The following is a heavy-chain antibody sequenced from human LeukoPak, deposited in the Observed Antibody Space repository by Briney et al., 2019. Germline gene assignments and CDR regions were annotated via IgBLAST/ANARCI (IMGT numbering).Heavy chain of an antibody. V-gene: IGHV4-39*07. CDR3: ARVMATTYSDYYYYYMDV. Sequence: PSETLSLTCIVSGGSITTDNYYWDWIRQSPGRGLEWIGSLYYGGSTYYNPSLKSRLTISVDTSKNQFSLQLRSVTAADTAVYYCARVMATTYSDYYYYYMDVWGKGTTVTVSS. CDR2: LYYGGST. J-gene: IGHJ6*03. D-gene: IGHD5-24*01. CDR1: GGSITTDNYY.